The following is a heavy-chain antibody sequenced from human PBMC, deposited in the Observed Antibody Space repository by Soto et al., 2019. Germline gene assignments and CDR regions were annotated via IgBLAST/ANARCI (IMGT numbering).Heavy chain of an antibody. CDR2: IYYSGST. V-gene: IGHV4-30-2*03. D-gene: IGHD6-13*01. CDR3: ARQIIAAASYYFDY. Sequence: SETLSLTCAVSGGSISSGGYSWSWIRQPPGKGLEWIGYIYYSGSTYYNPSLKSRVTISVDTSKNQFSLKLSSVTAADTAVYYCARQIIAAASYYFDYWGQGTLVTVSS. J-gene: IGHJ4*02. CDR1: GGSISSGGYS.